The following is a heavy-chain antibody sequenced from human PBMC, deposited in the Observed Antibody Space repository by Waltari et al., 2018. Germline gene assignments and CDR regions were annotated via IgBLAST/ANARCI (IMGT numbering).Heavy chain of an antibody. J-gene: IGHJ4*02. D-gene: IGHD5-12*01. Sequence: QVQLQESGPGLVKPSETLSLTCTVSGGSISSYYWSWIRQPPGKGLEWIGYIYYSGSTNYNPSLKSRVTISVDTSKNQFSLKLSSVTAADTVVYYCARSEMATIVDYWGQGTLVTVSS. CDR1: GGSISSYY. V-gene: IGHV4-59*01. CDR2: IYYSGST. CDR3: ARSEMATIVDY.